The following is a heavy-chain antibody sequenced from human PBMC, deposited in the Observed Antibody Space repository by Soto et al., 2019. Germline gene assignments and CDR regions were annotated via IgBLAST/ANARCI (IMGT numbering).Heavy chain of an antibody. J-gene: IGHJ4*02. V-gene: IGHV6-1*01. CDR1: GDSVSSNSAA. CDR3: ASARSTWGSTWYFDY. D-gene: IGHD6-13*01. Sequence: PSQTLSLTCGISGDSVSSNSAAWNWIRQSPSRGLEWLGRTYYRSKWYNDYAVSVKSRITINPDTSKNQFSLLLNSVTPEDTAVYYCASARSTWGSTWYFDYWAQGTLVTVSS. CDR2: TYYRSKWYN.